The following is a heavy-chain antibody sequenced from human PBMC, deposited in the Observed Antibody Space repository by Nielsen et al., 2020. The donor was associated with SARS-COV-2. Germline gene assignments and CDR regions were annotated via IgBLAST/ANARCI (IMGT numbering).Heavy chain of an antibody. D-gene: IGHD3-22*01. CDR2: IDPTDSYT. Sequence: GESLKISCKGSGYRFGTYWIAWVRQMPGKGLEWMGRIDPTDSYTNYSPSFQGHVTISADISSNTVYLQWDTLKASDTAIYYCARLGDSSGYYWSFDYWGQGTLVTVSS. CDR1: GYRFGTYW. CDR3: ARLGDSSGYYWSFDY. J-gene: IGHJ4*02. V-gene: IGHV5-10-1*01.